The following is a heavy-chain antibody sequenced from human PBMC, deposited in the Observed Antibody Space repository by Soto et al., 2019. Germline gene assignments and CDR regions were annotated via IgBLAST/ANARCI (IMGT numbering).Heavy chain of an antibody. J-gene: IGHJ4*02. V-gene: IGHV3-23*01. CDR3: AKEHRCNSSRAFDY. CDR2: ISGSGGST. CDR1: GFTFSSYA. D-gene: IGHD2-2*01. Sequence: GGSLRLSCAASGFTFSSYAMSWVRQAPGKGLEWVSAISGSGGSTYYADSVKGRFTISRDTSKSTLYLQMNSLRAEDTAVYYCAKEHRCNSSRAFDYWGQGTLVTVSS.